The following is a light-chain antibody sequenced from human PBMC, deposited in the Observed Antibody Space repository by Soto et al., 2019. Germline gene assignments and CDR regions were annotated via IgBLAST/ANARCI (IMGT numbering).Light chain of an antibody. CDR1: QRVSSSY. CDR3: QQYGSATWS. CDR2: GTS. J-gene: IGKJ1*01. Sequence: EIVLTQSPGTLSLSPGERATLSCRASQRVSSSYLAWYQQKPRQAPRLLIYGTSSSATGIADRFSGSGSGTDFTLTISRLEPEECAVYYCQQYGSATWSFGQGTKVEIK. V-gene: IGKV3-20*01.